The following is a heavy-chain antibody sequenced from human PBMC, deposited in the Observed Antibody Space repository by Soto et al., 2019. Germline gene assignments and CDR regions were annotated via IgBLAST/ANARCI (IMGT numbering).Heavy chain of an antibody. CDR1: GYTFTSYD. D-gene: IGHD3-9*01. V-gene: IGHV1-8*01. CDR2: MNPNSGNT. J-gene: IGHJ6*02. Sequence: QVQLVQSGAEVKKPGASVKVSCKASGYTFTSYDINWVREATGQGLEWMGWMNPNSGNTGYAQKFQGRVTMTRNTSISTAYMELSSLRSEDTAVYYCARVVRYLYGMDVWGQGTTVTVSS. CDR3: ARVVRYLYGMDV.